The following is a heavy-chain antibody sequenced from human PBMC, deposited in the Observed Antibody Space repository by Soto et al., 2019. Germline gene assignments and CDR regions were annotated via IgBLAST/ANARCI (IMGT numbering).Heavy chain of an antibody. J-gene: IGHJ6*02. V-gene: IGHV3-23*01. D-gene: IGHD3-22*01. CDR2: ISGSGGST. CDR3: AKDSPGSSGYYLLRYYYGMDV. Sequence: EVQLLESGGGLVQPGGSLRLSCAASGFTFSSYAMSWVRQAPGKGLEWVSAISGSGGSTYYADSVKGRFTISRDNSTNPLYLQMNSLRAEDTAVYYCAKDSPGSSGYYLLRYYYGMDVWGQGTTVTVSS. CDR1: GFTFSSYA.